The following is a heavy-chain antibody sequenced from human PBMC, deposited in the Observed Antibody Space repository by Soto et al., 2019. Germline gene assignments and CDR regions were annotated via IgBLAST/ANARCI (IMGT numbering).Heavy chain of an antibody. CDR3: ARDSPIGSTYSGYDAIDS. CDR2: TIPLLNVA. D-gene: IGHD5-12*01. CDR1: GGTFSTST. V-gene: IGHV1-69*08. Sequence: QVQLVQSGAEVKKPGSSVKVSCKASGGTFSTSTFTWVRQAPGQGLEWMGRTIPLLNVADYAQDFQGRVTITADKSTSTVYLELTSLTSKDTAVYYCARDSPIGSTYSGYDAIDSWGQGTLVTVSS. J-gene: IGHJ4*02.